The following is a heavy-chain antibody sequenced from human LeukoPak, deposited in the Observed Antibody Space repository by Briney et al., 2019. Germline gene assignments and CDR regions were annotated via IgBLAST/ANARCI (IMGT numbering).Heavy chain of an antibody. Sequence: ASVKGSCKISVYTLTELSIHGVRHAPGKGREWMGDFDPEDCETIYAQKFQGRVTMTEDTSTDTAYMELSSMRSEDTAVYYCATLNGYDSSGYAYWGQGTLVTVSS. J-gene: IGHJ4*02. CDR2: FDPEDCET. CDR3: ATLNGYDSSGYAY. V-gene: IGHV1-24*01. D-gene: IGHD3-22*01. CDR1: VYTLTELS.